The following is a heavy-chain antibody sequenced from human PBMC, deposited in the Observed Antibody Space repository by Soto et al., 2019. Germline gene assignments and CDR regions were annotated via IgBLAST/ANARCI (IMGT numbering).Heavy chain of an antibody. CDR3: ARMATDFWSKGFDP. J-gene: IGHJ5*02. D-gene: IGHD3-3*01. CDR2: VYYTGST. CDR1: GGSISSYY. Sequence: SETLSLTCTVSGGSISSYYLNWIRQPPGMGLEWIGYVYYTGSTSYNPSLKSRVTISVDTSKNQLSLKLSSVTAADTAVYYCARMATDFWSKGFDPWGQGTLVTVYS. V-gene: IGHV4-59*01.